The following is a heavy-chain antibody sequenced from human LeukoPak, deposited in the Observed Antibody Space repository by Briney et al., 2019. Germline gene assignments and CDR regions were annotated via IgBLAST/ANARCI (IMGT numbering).Heavy chain of an antibody. Sequence: PGGSLRLSCAASGFTFSSYAMSWVRQAPGKGLEWVSAISGSGGSTYYADSVKGRFTISRDNSKNTLYLQMNSLRAEDTAVYYCARTWIQLWFPDYWGQGTLVTVSS. CDR3: ARTWIQLWFPDY. CDR1: GFTFSSYA. J-gene: IGHJ4*02. D-gene: IGHD5-18*01. V-gene: IGHV3-23*01. CDR2: ISGSGGST.